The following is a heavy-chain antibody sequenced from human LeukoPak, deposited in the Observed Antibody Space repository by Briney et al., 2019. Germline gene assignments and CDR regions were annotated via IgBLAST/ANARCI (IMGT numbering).Heavy chain of an antibody. CDR2: INESGST. D-gene: IGHD6-13*01. CDR1: GGSFSGYY. CDR3: ARHPSKPAAGTGNYYGMDV. V-gene: IGHV4-34*01. J-gene: IGHJ6*02. Sequence: PSETLSLTCGVSGGSFSGYYWSWIRQSPGKGLEWIGEINESGSTDYHPSLMSRVTISLDTSKNQFSLKLSSMTAADTAVYYCARHPSKPAAGTGNYYGMDVWGQGTTVTVSS.